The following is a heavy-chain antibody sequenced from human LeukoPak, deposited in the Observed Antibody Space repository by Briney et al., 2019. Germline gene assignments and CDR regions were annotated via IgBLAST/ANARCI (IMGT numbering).Heavy chain of an antibody. CDR1: GGSISSYY. D-gene: IGHD6-13*01. J-gene: IGHJ4*02. CDR2: IYYSGST. V-gene: IGHV4-59*08. CDR3: ARHKGAAAGRFDY. Sequence: SETLSLTCAVSGGSISSYYWSWIRQPPGKGLEWIGYIYYSGSTNYNPSLKSRVTISVDTSKNQFSLKLSSVTAADTAVYYCARHKGAAAGRFDYWGQGTLVTVSS.